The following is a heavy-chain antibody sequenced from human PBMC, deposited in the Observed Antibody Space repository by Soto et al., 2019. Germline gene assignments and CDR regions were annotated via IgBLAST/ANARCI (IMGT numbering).Heavy chain of an antibody. CDR3: ARPMTTVTQRDAFDI. J-gene: IGHJ3*02. CDR2: ISPSNGNT. V-gene: IGHV1-18*01. D-gene: IGHD4-17*01. Sequence: ASVKVSCKASGYTFTSYGISWVRQAPGQGLEWMGWISPSNGNTNYAQNLQGRVTMTTDTSTTTAYMELRSLRSDDTAVYYCARPMTTVTQRDAFDIWRQGTMVTVSS. CDR1: GYTFTSYG.